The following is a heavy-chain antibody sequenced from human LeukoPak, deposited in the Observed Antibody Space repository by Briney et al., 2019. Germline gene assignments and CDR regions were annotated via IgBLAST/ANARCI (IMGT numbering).Heavy chain of an antibody. J-gene: IGHJ6*03. Sequence: GSLRLSCATSGFTFSSYWMNWVRQPPGKGLEWIGSIHYSGSTNYNPSLKSRVTISVDTSKNQFSLKLSSVTAADTAVYYCARGYCSGGSCYSYYYYNYMDVWGKGTTVTVSS. CDR2: IHYSGST. V-gene: IGHV4-4*02. CDR1: GFTFSSYW. CDR3: ARGYCSGGSCYSYYYYNYMDV. D-gene: IGHD2-15*01.